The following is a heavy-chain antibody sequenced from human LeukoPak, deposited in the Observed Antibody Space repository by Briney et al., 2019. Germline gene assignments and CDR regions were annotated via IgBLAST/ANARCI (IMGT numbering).Heavy chain of an antibody. J-gene: IGHJ4*02. CDR1: GFTFSTYS. CDR2: ISRSSSTI. CDR3: ARAGYSSSWYSD. D-gene: IGHD6-13*01. Sequence: GGSPRLSCAGSGFTFSTYSMNWVRQAPGKGLEWVSDISRSSSTIYYADSVKGRFTISRDNAKNSLYLQMNSLRAEDTAVYYCARAGYSSSWYSDWGQGTLVTVSS. V-gene: IGHV3-48*01.